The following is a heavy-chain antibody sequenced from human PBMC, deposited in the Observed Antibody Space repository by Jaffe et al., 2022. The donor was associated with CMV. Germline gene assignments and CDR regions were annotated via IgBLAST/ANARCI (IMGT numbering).Heavy chain of an antibody. CDR1: GGSISSYY. V-gene: IGHV4-59*01. D-gene: IGHD3-22*01. CDR3: ARFYDSSGGDAFDI. J-gene: IGHJ3*02. CDR2: IYYSGST. Sequence: QVQLQESGPGLVKPSETLSLTCTVSGGSISSYYWSWIRQPPGKGLEWIGYIYYSGSTNYNPSLKSRVTISVDTSKNQFSLKLSSVTAADTAVYYCARFYDSSGGDAFDIWGQGTMVTVSS.